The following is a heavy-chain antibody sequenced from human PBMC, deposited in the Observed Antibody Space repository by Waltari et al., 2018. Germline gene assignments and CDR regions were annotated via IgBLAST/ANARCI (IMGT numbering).Heavy chain of an antibody. D-gene: IGHD2-15*01. J-gene: IGHJ5*02. CDR1: GYTFTGYY. Sequence: QVQLVQSGAEVKKPGASVKVSCKASGYTFTGYYMDWVRQAPGPGLEWMGWINPNSGGTNYAQKFQGRVTMTRDTSISTAYMELSRLRSDDTAVYYCARGLLARGLTVARPRFDPWGQGTLVTVSS. CDR2: INPNSGGT. V-gene: IGHV1-2*02. CDR3: ARGLLARGLTVARPRFDP.